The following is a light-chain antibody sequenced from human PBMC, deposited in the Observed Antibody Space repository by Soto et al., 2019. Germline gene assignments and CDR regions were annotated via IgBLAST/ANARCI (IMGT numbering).Light chain of an antibody. J-gene: IGLJ3*02. Sequence: QSALTQPASVSGSPGQSITISCTGTSSDVGGYKYVSWYQQHPGKAPKLMIYEVSYRPSGVSNRFSASKSGNTASLTISGLQAEDEADYYCSSYTSSNTLVFGGGTKLTV. CDR2: EVS. CDR3: SSYTSSNTLV. CDR1: SSDVGGYKY. V-gene: IGLV2-14*01.